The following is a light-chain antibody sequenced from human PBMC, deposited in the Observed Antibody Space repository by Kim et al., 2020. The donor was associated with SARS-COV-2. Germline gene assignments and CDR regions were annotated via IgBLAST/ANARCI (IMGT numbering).Light chain of an antibody. V-gene: IGKV1-39*01. CDR2: GTS. J-gene: IGKJ2*03. CDR3: QQTYRIPYS. CDR1: ETVDTS. Sequence: SASVGDRVIITGRTSETVDTSLNWYRQKPGKAPEALIFGTSSLQTGVPSRFSGSRSGPDFTLTISSLQPEDVASYFCQQTYRIPYSFGQGTKLEI.